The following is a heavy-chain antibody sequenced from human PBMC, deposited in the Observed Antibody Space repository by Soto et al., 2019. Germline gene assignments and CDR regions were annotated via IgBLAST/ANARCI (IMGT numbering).Heavy chain of an antibody. CDR3: ARRLGQFLPSYYFDY. CDR1: GGSISSSSYY. Sequence: SETLSLTCTVSGGSISSSSYYWGWIRQPPGKGLEWIGSIYYSGSTYYNPSLKSRVTISVDTSKNQFSLKLRSVTAADTAVYYCARRLGQFLPSYYFDYWGQGTLVTVSS. J-gene: IGHJ4*02. V-gene: IGHV4-39*01. CDR2: IYYSGST. D-gene: IGHD3-3*01.